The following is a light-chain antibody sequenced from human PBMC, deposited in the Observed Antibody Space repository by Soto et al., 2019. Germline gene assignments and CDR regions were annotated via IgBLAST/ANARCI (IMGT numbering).Light chain of an antibody. CDR1: ASTIGRNY. V-gene: IGLV1-47*01. J-gene: IGLJ7*01. CDR2: RNS. Sequence: QSVLTQSPSASGTPGQRVTISCSGSASTIGRNYVYWYQQLPGTAPKLLIYRNSQRPSGVPDRFSGSKSGTSASLAISGLRSEDEADYYCAAWDDNPRSLYVFRAV. CDR3: AAWDDNPRSLYVFRAV.